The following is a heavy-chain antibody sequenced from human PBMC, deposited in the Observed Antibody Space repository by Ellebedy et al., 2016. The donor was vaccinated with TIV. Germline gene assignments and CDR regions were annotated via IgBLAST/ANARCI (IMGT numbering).Heavy chain of an antibody. J-gene: IGHJ6*02. CDR1: GGSISSYY. D-gene: IGHD1-1*01. Sequence: MPSETLSLTCTVSGGSISSYYWSWIRQPPGKGLEWIGFIYYSGSTNYNPSLKSRVTISLDTSKNQFSLKLSSVTAADTAVYYCARDHDDGMDVWGQGTTVTVSS. V-gene: IGHV4-59*01. CDR2: IYYSGST. CDR3: ARDHDDGMDV.